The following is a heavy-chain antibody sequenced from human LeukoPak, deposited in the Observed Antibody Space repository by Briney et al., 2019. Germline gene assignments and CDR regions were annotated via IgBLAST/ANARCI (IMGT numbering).Heavy chain of an antibody. CDR2: IRYDGSNK. J-gene: IGHJ6*02. CDR1: GFTFSSYG. CDR3: ATGGYGSGSYYHYYYGMDV. V-gene: IGHV3-30*02. Sequence: GGSLGLSCAASGFTFSSYGMHWVRQAPGKGLEWVAFIRYDGSNKYYADSVKGRFTISRDNSKNTLYLQMNSLRAEDTAVYYCATGGYGSGSYYHYYYGMDVWGQGTTVTVSS. D-gene: IGHD3-10*01.